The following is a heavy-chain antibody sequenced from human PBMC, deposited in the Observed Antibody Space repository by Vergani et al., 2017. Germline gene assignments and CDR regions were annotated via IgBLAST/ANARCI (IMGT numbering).Heavy chain of an antibody. V-gene: IGHV1-69*01. CDR2: IIPIFGTA. CDR1: GGTFSSYA. CDR3: ASLDIVVVPAGIGYYYMDV. J-gene: IGHJ6*03. D-gene: IGHD2-2*01. Sequence: QVQLVQSGAEVKKPGSSVKVSCKASGGTFSSYAISWVRQAPGQGLEWMGGIIPIFGTANYAQKFQGRVTITADESTSTAYMELSSLRSEDTAVYYCASLDIVVVPAGIGYYYMDVWGKGTTVTVSS.